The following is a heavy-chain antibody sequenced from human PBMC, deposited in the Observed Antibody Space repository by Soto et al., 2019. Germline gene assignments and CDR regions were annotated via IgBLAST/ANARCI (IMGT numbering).Heavy chain of an antibody. V-gene: IGHV3-23*01. CDR3: AKVGRSSESED. D-gene: IGHD3-10*01. Sequence: GGSLRLSCAASGFTFSSYAMNWVRQASGKGLEWVSVLSGSGAITYYAESARGRFTISRDNSKNTVYLQMNSLRAEDTAVYYCAKVGRSSESEDWGQGTLVTVSS. CDR1: GFTFSSYA. CDR2: LSGSGAIT. J-gene: IGHJ4*02.